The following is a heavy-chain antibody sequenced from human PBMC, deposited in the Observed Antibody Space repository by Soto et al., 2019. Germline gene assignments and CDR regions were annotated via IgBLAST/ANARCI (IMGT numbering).Heavy chain of an antibody. D-gene: IGHD3-22*01. CDR1: GYIFSDYW. Sequence: GESLKISCKGSGYIFSDYWIVWVRQMPGKGLEWVGMIYPGDSDTRYSLSFQGQVTISADKPINIAHLQWSSLKASDTAIYYCARRGRGADYYDSTGFYYDFDVWGQGTPVTVSS. J-gene: IGHJ5*02. CDR2: IYPGDSDT. V-gene: IGHV5-51*01. CDR3: ARRGRGADYYDSTGFYYDFDV.